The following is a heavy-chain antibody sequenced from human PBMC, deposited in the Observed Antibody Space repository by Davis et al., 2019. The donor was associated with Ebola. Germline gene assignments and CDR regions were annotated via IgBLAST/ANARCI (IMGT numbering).Heavy chain of an antibody. J-gene: IGHJ4*02. Sequence: GESLKISCAASGFTFSSYAMSWVRQAPGKGLEWVSAISGSGGSTYYADSVKGRFTISRDNSKNTLYLQMNSLRAEDTAVYYCAREEAVAGSFDSWGQGTLVTVSS. CDR1: GFTFSSYA. V-gene: IGHV3-23*01. CDR2: ISGSGGST. D-gene: IGHD6-19*01. CDR3: AREEAVAGSFDS.